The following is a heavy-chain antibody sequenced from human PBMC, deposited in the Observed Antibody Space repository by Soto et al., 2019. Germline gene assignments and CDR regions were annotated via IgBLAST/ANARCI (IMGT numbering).Heavy chain of an antibody. CDR2: INHSGST. CDR1: GGSFSGYY. V-gene: IGHV4-34*01. CDR3: ARGIRFGELYGNWFDP. J-gene: IGHJ5*02. Sequence: SETLSLTCAVYGGSFSGYYWSWIRQPPGKGLEWIGEINHSGSTNYNPSLKSRVTISVDTSKNQFSLKLSSVTAADTAVYYCARGIRFGELYGNWFDPWGQGTLVTVSS. D-gene: IGHD3-10*01.